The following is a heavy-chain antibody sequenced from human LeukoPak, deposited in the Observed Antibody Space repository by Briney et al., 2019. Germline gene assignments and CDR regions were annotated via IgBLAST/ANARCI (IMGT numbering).Heavy chain of an antibody. J-gene: IGHJ4*02. CDR1: GLTFDDYG. V-gene: IGHV3-20*04. Sequence: GGSLRLSCADSGLTFDDYGMSWVRQAPGKGLEWISGISWNGGSTDYADSVKGRFTISRDNAKNSLYLQMNSLRVEDTALYYCARSPPEGDYWGQGTLVIVSS. CDR2: ISWNGGST. CDR3: ARSPPEGDY.